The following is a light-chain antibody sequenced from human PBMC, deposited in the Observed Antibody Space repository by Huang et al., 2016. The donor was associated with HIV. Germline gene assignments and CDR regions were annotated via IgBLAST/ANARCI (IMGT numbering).Light chain of an antibody. CDR3: MQTLQTPYT. Sequence: DFVMTQSPLSLPVTPGETASISCRSSQSLLHSNGYSYVDWYVQKPGQSPQLLIYLASNRAPGVPDRFSGSGSGVDFALKISRVEAEDVGVYYCMQTLQTPYTFGQGTKLEIK. V-gene: IGKV2-28*01. J-gene: IGKJ2*01. CDR1: QSLLHSNGYSY. CDR2: LAS.